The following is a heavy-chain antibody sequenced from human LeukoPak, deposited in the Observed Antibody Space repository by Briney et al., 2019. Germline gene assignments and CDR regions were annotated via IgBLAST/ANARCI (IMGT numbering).Heavy chain of an antibody. CDR3: ARAAGLSGYVDY. D-gene: IGHD3-3*01. CDR1: GDSFTNHW. J-gene: IGHJ4*02. CDR2: IYHGDSDT. Sequence: GESLKISCKGSGDSFTNHWIGWVRQMPGKGLEWMGIIYHGDSDTRYSPSFQGQVTISTDKSINTAYLQWSSLKASDTAMYYCARAAGLSGYVDYWGQGTLVTVSS. V-gene: IGHV5-51*01.